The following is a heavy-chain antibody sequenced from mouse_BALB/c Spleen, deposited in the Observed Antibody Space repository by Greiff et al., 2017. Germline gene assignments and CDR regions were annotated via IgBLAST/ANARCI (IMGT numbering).Heavy chain of an antibody. CDR1: GFTFSDYY. CDR3: PRGPTLIYAMDY. D-gene: IGHD2-4*01. Sequence: EVQRVESGGGLVKPGGSLKLSCAASGFTFSDYYMYWVRQTPEKRLEWVATISDGGSYTYYPDSVKGRFTISRDNAKNNLYLQMSSLKSEDTAMYYCPRGPTLIYAMDYWGQGTSVTVSS. V-gene: IGHV5-4*02. J-gene: IGHJ4*01. CDR2: ISDGGSYT.